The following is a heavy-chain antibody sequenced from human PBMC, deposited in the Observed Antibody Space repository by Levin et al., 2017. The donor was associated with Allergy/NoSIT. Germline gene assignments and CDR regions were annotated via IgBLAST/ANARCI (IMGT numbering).Heavy chain of an antibody. CDR2: ISNGGVT. CDR3: ARVKKERHLAHWYFDL. D-gene: IGHD1-1*01. J-gene: IGHJ2*01. V-gene: IGHV3-64*01. Sequence: PGGSLRLSCAASGFIFSSYGVHWVRQTPGKGLEYVSGISNGGVTYYANSMKGRFSISRDNSKNTLYLQMGSLRADDMAVYYCARVKKERHLAHWYFDLWGRGTLVTVSA. CDR1: GFIFSSYG.